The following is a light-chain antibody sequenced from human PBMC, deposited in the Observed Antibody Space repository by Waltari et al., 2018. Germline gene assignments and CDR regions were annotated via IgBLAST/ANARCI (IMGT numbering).Light chain of an antibody. Sequence: QSVLTQPPSASGTPGQRVTISCSGSRSTIGNNYVYWYQPLPGTAPNLLIYRNNQRPSGVPDRFSGSKSGTSASLAISGLRSEDEADYYCAAWDDSLSGRVFGGGTKVTVL. J-gene: IGLJ3*02. V-gene: IGLV1-47*01. CDR1: RSTIGNNY. CDR2: RNN. CDR3: AAWDDSLSGRV.